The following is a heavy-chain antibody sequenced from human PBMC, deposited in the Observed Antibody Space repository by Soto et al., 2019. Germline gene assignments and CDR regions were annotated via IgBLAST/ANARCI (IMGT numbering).Heavy chain of an antibody. D-gene: IGHD5-12*01. V-gene: IGHV5-51*01. CDR2: IYPGDSDT. CDR3: ARHKGPSGDYDLLYYYYYMDV. J-gene: IGHJ6*03. Sequence: GESLKISCKGSGYSFTSYWIGWVRQMPGKGLEWMGIIYPGDSDTRYSPSFQGQVTISADKSISTAYLQWSSLKASDTAMYYCARHKGPSGDYDLLYYYYYMDVWGKGTTVTVSS. CDR1: GYSFTSYW.